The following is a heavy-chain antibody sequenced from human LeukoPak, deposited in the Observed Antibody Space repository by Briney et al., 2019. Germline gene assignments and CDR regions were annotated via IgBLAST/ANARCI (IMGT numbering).Heavy chain of an antibody. D-gene: IGHD6-13*01. CDR3: ADTAAGIP. CDR1: GFTFSSYS. CDR2: ISYDGSNK. J-gene: IGHJ5*02. Sequence: GGSLRLSCAASGFTFSSYSMNWVRQAPGKGLEWVAVISYDGSNKYYADSVKGRFTISRDNSKNTLYLQMNSLRAEDTAVYYCADTAAGIPWGQGTLVTVSS. V-gene: IGHV3-30*03.